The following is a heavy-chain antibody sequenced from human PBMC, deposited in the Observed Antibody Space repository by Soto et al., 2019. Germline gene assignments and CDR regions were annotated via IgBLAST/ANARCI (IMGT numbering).Heavy chain of an antibody. J-gene: IGHJ5*02. D-gene: IGHD3-22*01. V-gene: IGHV5-10-1*01. Sequence: GESLKISCKGSGYSFTSYWISWVRQMPGKGLEWMGRIDPSDSYTNYSPSFQGHVTISADKSISTAYLQWSSLKASDTAMYYCARRRYYDSSGYDPPGFDPWGQGTLVTVSS. CDR1: GYSFTSYW. CDR2: IDPSDSYT. CDR3: ARRRYYDSSGYDPPGFDP.